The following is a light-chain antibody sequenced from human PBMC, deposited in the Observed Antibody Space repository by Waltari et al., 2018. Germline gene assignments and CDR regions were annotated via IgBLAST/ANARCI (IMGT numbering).Light chain of an antibody. Sequence: QSALTQPASVSGSPGQSITISCTGTSSDVASYNLVSWYQQHPGKVPKLMIYEVSKRPSGLSNRFSGSKSGNTASLTISGLQTEDEADYYCCSYATSTTVVFGGGTKLTVL. CDR1: SSDVASYNL. V-gene: IGLV2-23*02. CDR2: EVS. CDR3: CSYATSTTVV. J-gene: IGLJ2*01.